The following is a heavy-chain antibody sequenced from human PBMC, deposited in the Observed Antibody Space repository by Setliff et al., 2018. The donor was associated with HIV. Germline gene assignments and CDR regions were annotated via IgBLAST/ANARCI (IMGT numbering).Heavy chain of an antibody. V-gene: IGHV4-39*01. J-gene: IGHJ3*02. CDR2: ILYGGTT. D-gene: IGHD2-8*01. CDR1: GGSVGSRDYY. CDR3: ARPTTGLGGGAAFDI. Sequence: KPSETLSLTCAVSGGSVGSRDYYWGWIRQPPGEGLEWIGNILYGGTTYYTPSLKSRVSISVDTSRNQFSLRLNSVTAADTAVYYCARPTTGLGGGAAFDIWGQGTMVTVSS.